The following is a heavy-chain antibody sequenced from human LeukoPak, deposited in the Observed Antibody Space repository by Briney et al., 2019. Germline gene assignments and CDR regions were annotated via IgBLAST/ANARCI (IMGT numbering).Heavy chain of an antibody. D-gene: IGHD4-17*01. Sequence: SQTLSLTCTVSGGSISSGSYYWSWIRQPAGKGLEWIGRIYTSGSTNYNPSLKSRVTISVDTSKNQFSLKLSSVTAADTAVYYCARVVGVRGGDYGDYLIAFDIWGQGTMVTVSS. CDR3: ARVVGVRGGDYGDYLIAFDI. CDR2: IYTSGST. J-gene: IGHJ3*02. V-gene: IGHV4-61*02. CDR1: GGSISSGSYY.